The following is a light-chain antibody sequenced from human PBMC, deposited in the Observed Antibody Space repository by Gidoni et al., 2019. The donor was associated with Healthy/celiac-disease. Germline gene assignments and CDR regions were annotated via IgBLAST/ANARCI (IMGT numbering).Light chain of an antibody. J-gene: IGKJ5*01. Sequence: DIQMTQSPSSLSASVGDRVTITCRASQSISSYFNWYQQKPGKDPKLLIYAASSLQSGVPSRFSGSGSGTDYTITISSLQHEDYATYYCRQSYSTPPITFGQXTQLEIK. V-gene: IGKV1-39*01. CDR2: AAS. CDR3: RQSYSTPPIT. CDR1: QSISSY.